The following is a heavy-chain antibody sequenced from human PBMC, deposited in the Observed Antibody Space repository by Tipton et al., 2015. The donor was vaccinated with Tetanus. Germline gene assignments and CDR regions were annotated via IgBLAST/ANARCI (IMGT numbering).Heavy chain of an antibody. J-gene: IGHJ4*02. CDR1: GFTFSTHG. D-gene: IGHD2-15*01. CDR3: AREADCSGGSCFSGDFDN. CDR2: VWYDGTRK. Sequence: CAASGFTFSTHGMHWVRQAPGKGLEWVALVWYDGTRKYYTESVEGRFTISRDNSKNTLYLQMNSLRAEDTAVHYCAREADCSGGSCFSGDFDNWGQGTQVTVSS. V-gene: IGHV3-33*01.